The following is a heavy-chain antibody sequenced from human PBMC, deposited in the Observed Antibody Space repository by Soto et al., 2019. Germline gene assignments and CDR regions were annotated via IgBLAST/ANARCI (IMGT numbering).Heavy chain of an antibody. D-gene: IGHD1-7*01. CDR1: GSTFPSYD. J-gene: IGHJ4*02. CDR3: AGGQGTH. V-gene: IGHV1-8*01. CDR2: MNPFSDNA. Sequence: QVQLVQSGAEVKKPGASVRVSCKASGSTFPSYDIYWVRQATGQGLEWMGWMNPFSDNAVYTQKFQDRVTLTGDTSINTAYMEMSGLRSDDTAVYYCAGGQGTHWGQGSLVTVSS.